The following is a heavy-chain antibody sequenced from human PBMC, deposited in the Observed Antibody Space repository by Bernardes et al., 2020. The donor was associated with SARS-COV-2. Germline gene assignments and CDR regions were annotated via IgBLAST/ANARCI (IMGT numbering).Heavy chain of an antibody. D-gene: IGHD3-3*01. CDR3: ARRRRITIFGVARKDGMDV. CDR2: INHSGST. Sequence: SETLSLTCAVYGGSFSGYYWSWIRQPPGKGLEWIGEINHSGSTNYNPSLKSRVTISVDTSKNQFSLKLSSVTAADTAVYYCARRRRITIFGVARKDGMDVWGQGTTVTVSS. V-gene: IGHV4-34*01. J-gene: IGHJ6*02. CDR1: GGSFSGYY.